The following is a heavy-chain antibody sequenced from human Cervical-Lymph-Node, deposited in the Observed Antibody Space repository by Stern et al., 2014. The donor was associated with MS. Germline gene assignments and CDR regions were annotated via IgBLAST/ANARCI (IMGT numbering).Heavy chain of an antibody. J-gene: IGHJ1*01. Sequence: VQLVESGAEVIKPGASLKVSCTTSGNTFRNSYLPWVRQAPGKGLAWMGLIKPKAGSTGDAQKVQGRVGMTRDTSTSTVYMELISLRSEDTAVFYCATIHYYDSSGYNYVGYFQHWGQGTLVIVSS. CDR2: IKPKAGST. CDR1: GNTFRNSY. CDR3: ATIHYYDSSGYNYVGYFQH. V-gene: IGHV1-46*01. D-gene: IGHD3-22*01.